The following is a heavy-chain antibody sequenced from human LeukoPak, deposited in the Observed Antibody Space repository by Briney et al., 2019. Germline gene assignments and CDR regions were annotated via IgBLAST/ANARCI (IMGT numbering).Heavy chain of an antibody. CDR1: GGSFSGYY. J-gene: IGHJ4*02. Sequence: PSETLSLTCAVYGGSFSGYYWSWIRQPPGKGLEWFGEINHSGSTNYNPSLKSRVTISVDTSKNQFSLKLSSVTAADTAVYYCARQTTVVSSFDYWGQGTLVTVSS. V-gene: IGHV4-34*01. CDR3: ARQTTVVSSFDY. D-gene: IGHD4-23*01. CDR2: INHSGST.